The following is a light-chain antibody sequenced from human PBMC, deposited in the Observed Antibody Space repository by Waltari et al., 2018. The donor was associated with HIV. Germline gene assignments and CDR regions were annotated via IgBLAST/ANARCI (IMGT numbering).Light chain of an antibody. Sequence: QSVLTQPPSASGTPGQRVTISCSGSSSNIGSNYVYWYQQLPGTAPKLLIYRNNQRPSGFPDRFSGSQSGTSASLAISGVRSEDEADYYCAAWDDSLLYVFGTGTKVTVL. CDR2: RNN. CDR3: AAWDDSLLYV. V-gene: IGLV1-47*01. CDR1: SSNIGSNY. J-gene: IGLJ1*01.